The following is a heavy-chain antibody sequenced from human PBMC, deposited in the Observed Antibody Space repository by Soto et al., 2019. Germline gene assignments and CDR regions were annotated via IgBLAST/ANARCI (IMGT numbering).Heavy chain of an antibody. CDR3: ARCLGGDCYSVDY. CDR2: IIPILGIA. Sequence: QVQLVQSGAEVKKPGSSVKVSCKASGGTFSSYTISWVRQAPGQGLECMGRIIPILGIANYAQKFQGRVTITADKSTSTAYMELSSLRSEDTAVYYCARCLGGDCYSVDYWGQGTLVTVSS. D-gene: IGHD2-21*02. J-gene: IGHJ4*02. CDR1: GGTFSSYT. V-gene: IGHV1-69*02.